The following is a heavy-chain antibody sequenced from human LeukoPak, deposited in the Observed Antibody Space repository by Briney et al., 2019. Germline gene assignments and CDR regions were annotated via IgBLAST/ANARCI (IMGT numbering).Heavy chain of an antibody. CDR1: GGSISISGYY. J-gene: IGHJ4*02. D-gene: IGHD3-9*01. CDR2: IFYTGTT. CDR3: ATPLPNYDILTGSNYYFDY. Sequence: PSETLSLTCTVSGGSISISGYYWAWIRQPPGKGPEWIGSIFYTGTTYYNPSLKSRVTISVDTSKNQFSLKLSSVTAADTAVYYCATPLPNYDILTGSNYYFDYWGQGTLVTVSS. V-gene: IGHV4-39*07.